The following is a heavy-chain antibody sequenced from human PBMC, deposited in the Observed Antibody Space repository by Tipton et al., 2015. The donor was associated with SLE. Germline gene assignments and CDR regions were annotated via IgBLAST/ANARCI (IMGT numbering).Heavy chain of an antibody. J-gene: IGHJ3*02. CDR2: IFNSGST. Sequence: GLVKPSETLSLTCSVSGGSITSNIHYWGWIRQPPGKGLEWIGYIFNSGSTNYNPSLKSRVTISVDTSKNQFSLKLTSVTAADTAVYYCARRPNKDKLWFGTGGAFDIWGQGTMVTMSS. V-gene: IGHV4-39*01. D-gene: IGHD3-10*01. CDR3: ARRPNKDKLWFGTGGAFDI. CDR1: GGSITSNIHY.